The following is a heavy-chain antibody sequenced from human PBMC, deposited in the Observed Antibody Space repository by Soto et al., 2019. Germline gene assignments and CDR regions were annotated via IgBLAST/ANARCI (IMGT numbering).Heavy chain of an antibody. CDR1: GGTFSSYA. CDR3: ARALSGAARRPY. V-gene: IGHV1-69*13. CDR2: IIPIFGTA. D-gene: IGHD3-10*01. Sequence: SVKVSCKASGGTFSSYAISWVRQAPGQGLEWMGGIIPIFGTANYAQKFQGRVTITADESTSTAYMELSSLRSEDTAVYYCARALSGAARRPYWGQGTRVTFSS. J-gene: IGHJ4*02.